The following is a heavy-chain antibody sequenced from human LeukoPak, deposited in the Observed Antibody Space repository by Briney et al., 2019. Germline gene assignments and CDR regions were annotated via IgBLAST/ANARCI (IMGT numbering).Heavy chain of an antibody. CDR3: ARNGDYDGRGFYYFFDY. D-gene: IGHD3-22*01. CDR2: IKQDGSEK. V-gene: IGHV3-7*04. Sequence: GGSLRLSCAASGFTFRSYWMSWVRQAPGKGVEWVANIKQDGSEKCYVDSVKGRFTISRDNAKNSLSLQMNSLRAEDTAVYYCARNGDYDGRGFYYFFDYWGRGTLVTVSS. CDR1: GFTFRSYW. J-gene: IGHJ4*02.